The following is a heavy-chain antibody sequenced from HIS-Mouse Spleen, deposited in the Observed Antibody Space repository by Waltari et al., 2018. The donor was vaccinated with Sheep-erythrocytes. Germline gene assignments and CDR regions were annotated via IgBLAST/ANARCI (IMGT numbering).Heavy chain of an antibody. CDR3: ARVASGATFDY. Sequence: EVQLVESGGGLVKPGGALGLSGAASGCTFSSYSMNWARQAPGKWLEWVSSISSSSSYIYYADSVKGRFTISRDNAKNSLYLQMNSLRAEDTAVYYCARVASGATFDYWGQGTLVTVSS. D-gene: IGHD1-26*01. J-gene: IGHJ4*02. CDR2: ISSSSSYI. CDR1: GCTFSSYS. V-gene: IGHV3-21*01.